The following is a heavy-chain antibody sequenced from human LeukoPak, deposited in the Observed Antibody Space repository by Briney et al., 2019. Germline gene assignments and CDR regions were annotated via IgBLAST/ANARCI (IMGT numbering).Heavy chain of an antibody. J-gene: IGHJ6*02. D-gene: IGHD2-2*01. CDR2: IYPGDSDT. CDR1: GYSFTSYW. CDR3: ARRDGYCSSTSCYADYYYGMDV. V-gene: IGHV5-51*01. Sequence: GESLKISCEGSGYSFTSYWIGWVRQMPGKGLEWMGIIYPGDSDTTYSPSFQGQVTISADKSISTAYLQWSSLKASDTAMYYCARRDGYCSSTSCYADYYYGMDVWGQGTTVTVSS.